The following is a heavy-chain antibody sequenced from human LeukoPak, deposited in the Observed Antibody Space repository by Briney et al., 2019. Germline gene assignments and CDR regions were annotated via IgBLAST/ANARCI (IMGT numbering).Heavy chain of an antibody. CDR2: VYYTGRT. Sequence: PSETLSLTCTDSGGSITSYYWSWIRQPPGKGLEWIGYVYYTGRTNYNPSLNSRVSISLDTSTNQFSLRLTSVTAADTGVYCCATGQMLYGSHYWGLGTLVTVSS. CDR1: GGSITSYY. V-gene: IGHV4-59*01. J-gene: IGHJ4*02. CDR3: ATGQMLYGSHY. D-gene: IGHD3-10*01.